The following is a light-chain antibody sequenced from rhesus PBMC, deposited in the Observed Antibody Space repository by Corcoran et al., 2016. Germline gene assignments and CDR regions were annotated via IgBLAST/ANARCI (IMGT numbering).Light chain of an antibody. Sequence: DIQMTQSPSSLSASVGDRVTITCRASENVNNYLNWYQQKPGKAPKLLIYKASTLQSGVPSRFSGSGAGTDYTFTISSLPPEDVATYCCQHVYGTPYSFGQGAKVEVK. CDR3: QHVYGTPYS. CDR2: KAS. CDR1: ENVNNY. V-gene: IGKV1-74*01. J-gene: IGKJ2*01.